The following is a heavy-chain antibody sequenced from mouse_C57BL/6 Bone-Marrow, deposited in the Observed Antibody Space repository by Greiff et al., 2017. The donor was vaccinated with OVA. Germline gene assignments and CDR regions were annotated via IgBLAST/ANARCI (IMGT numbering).Heavy chain of an antibody. CDR2: ISDGGGYT. Sequence: EVQLVESGGGLVKPGGSLKLSCAASGFTFSSYAMSWVRQTPEKRLEWVATISDGGGYTYYPDNVKGRFTISRDNANNNLYLQMSHLKSEDTAMYYCAREGIPFYFDYWGQGTTLTVSS. CDR3: AREGIPFYFDY. CDR1: GFTFSSYA. V-gene: IGHV5-4*01. J-gene: IGHJ2*01.